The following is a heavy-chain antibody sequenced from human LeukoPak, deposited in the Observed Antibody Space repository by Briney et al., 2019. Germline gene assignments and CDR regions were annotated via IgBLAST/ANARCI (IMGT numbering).Heavy chain of an antibody. CDR2: TYYRSKWSN. J-gene: IGHJ4*02. CDR3: ARLVGDQVVY. CDR1: GYTVSSNRAA. Sequence: SQTLSLTCVISGYTVSSNRAAWNWIRQSPSRGLEWLGRTYYRSKWSNDYALSVRSRITINPDTSKNQFSLQLKFVTPEDTAVYYCARLVGDQVVYWGQGTLVTVSS. V-gene: IGHV6-1*01. D-gene: IGHD2-2*01.